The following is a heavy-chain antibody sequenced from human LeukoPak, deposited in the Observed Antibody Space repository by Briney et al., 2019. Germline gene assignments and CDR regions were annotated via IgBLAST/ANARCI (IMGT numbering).Heavy chain of an antibody. CDR1: GLTFSSYE. D-gene: IGHD6-13*01. J-gene: IGHJ4*02. CDR2: ISSSSNMI. CDR3: ATASGGWYRYYFDS. V-gene: IGHV3-48*03. Sequence: PGGSPRLSCAASGLTFSSYEMNWVRQAPGKGLEWLSYISSSSNMIFYAESVKGRFTISRDNAKNSLYLQMNSLRAEDTAIYYCATASGGWYRYYFDSWGQGTLVTVSS.